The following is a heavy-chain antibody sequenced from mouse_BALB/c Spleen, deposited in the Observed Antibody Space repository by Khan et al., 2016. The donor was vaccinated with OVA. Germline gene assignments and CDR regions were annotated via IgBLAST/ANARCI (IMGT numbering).Heavy chain of an antibody. CDR1: GYSITSDYA. J-gene: IGHJ4*01. Sequence: EVQLQESGPGLVKPSQSLSLTCTVTGYSITSDYAWNWIRQFPGNKLDWMGYISYSGSTNYNPSLKSRISITRDTSKNQFSLQLNSVTTEDTATYYCARDGSRYNYAMDYWGQGTSVTVSS. CDR3: ARDGSRYNYAMDY. CDR2: ISYSGST. V-gene: IGHV3-2*02. D-gene: IGHD2-3*01.